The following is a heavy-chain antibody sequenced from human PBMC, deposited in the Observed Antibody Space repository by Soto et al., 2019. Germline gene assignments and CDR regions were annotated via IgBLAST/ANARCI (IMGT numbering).Heavy chain of an antibody. J-gene: IGHJ3*02. CDR3: ATTRYYDYVWGSYRYIHAFDI. CDR2: IYYSGST. V-gene: IGHV4-39*01. D-gene: IGHD3-16*02. Sequence: QLQLQESGPGLVQPSETLSLTCTVSGGSISSSSYYWGWIRQPPGKGLGWIGSIYYSGSTYYNPSLKSRVTISVDTSKNQFSLQLGSVTAGDTAVYYCATTRYYDYVWGSYRYIHAFDIWAPGTMVTVSS. CDR1: GGSISSSSYY.